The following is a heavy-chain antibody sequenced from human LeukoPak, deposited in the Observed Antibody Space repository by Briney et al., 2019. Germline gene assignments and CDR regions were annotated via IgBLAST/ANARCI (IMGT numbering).Heavy chain of an antibody. J-gene: IGHJ4*02. Sequence: GGSLRLSCTASTSNFSNYNMNWVRKAPGRGLEWISYISTASSTIYYALSVRGRFTISRDNAKKTLYLQMNNLRGEDTAVYYCARDEYCSGGSCYHDAFHMWGQGTLVTVSS. CDR3: ARDEYCSGGSCYHDAFHM. CDR1: TSNFSNYN. D-gene: IGHD2-15*01. CDR2: ISTASSTI. V-gene: IGHV3-48*01.